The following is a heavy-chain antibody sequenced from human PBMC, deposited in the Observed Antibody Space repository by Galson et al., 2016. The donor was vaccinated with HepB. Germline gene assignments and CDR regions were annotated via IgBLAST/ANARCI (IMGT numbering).Heavy chain of an antibody. V-gene: IGHV3-15*07. CDR1: GFISSKTW. CDR2: IKDKRAGETT. J-gene: IGHJ6*02. D-gene: IGHD1-1*01. Sequence: SLRLSCAASGFISSKTWMNWVRQAPGKGLEWVGRIKDKRAGETTDYAESVNGRFTFPRDDSKNTLYLQMNSLKTEDTGVYYCTSDPPNVRTTWRYNHYYGMDVWGQGTTVIVTS. CDR3: TSDPPNVRTTWRYNHYYGMDV.